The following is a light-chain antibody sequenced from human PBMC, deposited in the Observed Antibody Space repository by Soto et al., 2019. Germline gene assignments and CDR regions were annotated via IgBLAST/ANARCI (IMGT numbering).Light chain of an antibody. V-gene: IGKV3-11*01. J-gene: IGKJ5*01. CDR1: QSVDTY. CDR3: QQRGTWPPT. CDR2: DAS. Sequence: IVLTQSPATLSLSPGESVTLSCTTNQSVDTYFAWYQQKRGLPPRLLIHDASNRAIGIPARFSGRGSDTDFSLTISSLEPEDFAVYYCQQRGTWPPTFGRGTRLEI.